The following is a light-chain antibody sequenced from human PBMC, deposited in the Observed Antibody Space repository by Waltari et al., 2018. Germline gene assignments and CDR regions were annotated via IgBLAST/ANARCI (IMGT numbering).Light chain of an antibody. CDR2: YVS. CDR1: QSLGYTDGNTY. V-gene: IGKV2-30*01. CDR3: MQSRLWPWT. J-gene: IGKJ1*01. Sequence: VVLAQSPLSLPVTLGQPASISCRSSQSLGYTDGNTYLHWFQQRPVQSPRRLISYVSNRDSGVPDRFSGSGSGTDFTLEISRVEAEDVGVYYCMQSRLWPWTLGQGTTVEIK.